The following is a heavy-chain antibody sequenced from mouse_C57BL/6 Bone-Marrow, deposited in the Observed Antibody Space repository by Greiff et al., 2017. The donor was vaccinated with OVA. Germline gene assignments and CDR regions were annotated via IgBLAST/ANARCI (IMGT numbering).Heavy chain of an antibody. Sequence: QVQLQQSGAELVRPGASVTLSCKASGYTFTDYEMHWVKQTPVHGLEWIGAIDPETGGTAYNQKFKGKAILTADKSSSTAYMELRSLTSEDSAVYYCTTNSYYSNYGVFYYYAMDYWGQGTSVTVSS. CDR3: TTNSYYSNYGVFYYYAMDY. D-gene: IGHD2-5*01. CDR2: IDPETGGT. J-gene: IGHJ4*01. CDR1: GYTFTDYE. V-gene: IGHV1-15*01.